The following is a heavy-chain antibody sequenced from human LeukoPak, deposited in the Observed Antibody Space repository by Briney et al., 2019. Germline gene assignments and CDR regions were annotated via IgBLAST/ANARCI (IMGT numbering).Heavy chain of an antibody. CDR3: AKKSYGSGWPGYDY. Sequence: QTGGSLRLSCAASGFTFSSYAMTWVRQAPGKGLEWVSDISGSGGSTYHADSVKGRLTISRDNSKNTLYLQMNSLRAEDTAVYYCAKKSYGSGWPGYDYWGQGTLVTVSS. D-gene: IGHD6-19*01. CDR1: GFTFSSYA. J-gene: IGHJ4*02. V-gene: IGHV3-23*01. CDR2: ISGSGGST.